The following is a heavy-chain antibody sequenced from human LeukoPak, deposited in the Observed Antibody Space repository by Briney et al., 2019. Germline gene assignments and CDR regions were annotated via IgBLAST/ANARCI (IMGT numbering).Heavy chain of an antibody. Sequence: GGSLRLSCVASGFTFSDYYMSWVRQAPGKGRVWVSYITNSGSTIYYADSVRGRFTGSRYNAKNSLYLQIDSLRADDTAVYCSASHYHSGYVYWGQRALPTVSS. D-gene: IGHD5-12*01. CDR2: ITNSGSTI. CDR1: GFTFSDYY. V-gene: IGHV3-11*01. CDR3: ASHYHSGYVY. J-gene: IGHJ4*02.